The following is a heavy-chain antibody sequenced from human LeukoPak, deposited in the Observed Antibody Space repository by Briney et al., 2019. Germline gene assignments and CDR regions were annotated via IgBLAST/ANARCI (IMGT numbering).Heavy chain of an antibody. V-gene: IGHV1-2*02. CDR3: ARALFVLRYFDPENWFDP. CDR1: GHTFTGYY. CDR2: INPNSGGT. D-gene: IGHD3-9*01. J-gene: IGHJ5*02. Sequence: ASVKVSCKASGHTFTGYYMHWVRQAPGQGLEWMGWINPNSGGTNYAQKFQGRVTMTRDTSISTAYMELSRLRSDDTAVYYCARALFVLRYFDPENWFDPWGQGTLVTVSS.